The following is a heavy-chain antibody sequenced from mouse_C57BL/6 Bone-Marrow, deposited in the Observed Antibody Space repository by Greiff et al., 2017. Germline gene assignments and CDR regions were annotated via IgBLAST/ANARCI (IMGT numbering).Heavy chain of an antibody. CDR1: GFTFTDYY. CDR3: ARYEDYDGAWFAY. CDR2: IRNKANGYTT. Sequence: EVMLVESGGGLVQPGGSLSLSCAASGFTFTDYYMSWVRQPPGKALEWLGFIRNKANGYTTEYSASVKGRFTISRDNAQSILYLQMNALGAEDSATYYCARYEDYDGAWFAYWGQGTLVTVSA. D-gene: IGHD2-4*01. V-gene: IGHV7-3*01. J-gene: IGHJ3*01.